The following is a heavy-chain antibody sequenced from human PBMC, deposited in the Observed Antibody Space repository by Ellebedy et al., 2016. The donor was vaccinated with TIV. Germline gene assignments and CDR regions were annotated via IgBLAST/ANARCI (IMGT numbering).Heavy chain of an antibody. Sequence: GGSLRLXXAASGFTFSEYWMHWVRQAPGKGLVWVSRLNEDGTITNYADSVEGRFTISRDNARNTLSLELNSLRAEDTAIYYCARDLGGTYSSWGQGTLVTVSS. CDR2: LNEDGTIT. D-gene: IGHD5-18*01. CDR3: ARDLGGTYSS. J-gene: IGHJ5*02. CDR1: GFTFSEYW. V-gene: IGHV3-74*01.